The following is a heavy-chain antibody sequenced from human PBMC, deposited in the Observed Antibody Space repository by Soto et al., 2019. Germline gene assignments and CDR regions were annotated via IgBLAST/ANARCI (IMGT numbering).Heavy chain of an antibody. CDR3: AMGGNSFDYYGMDV. CDR2: IYYSGST. J-gene: IGHJ6*02. V-gene: IGHV4-59*01. CDR1: GGSISSYY. Sequence: SETLSLTCPVSGGSISSYYWSWIRQPPEKGLEWIGYIYYSGSTNYNPSLKSRVTISVDTSKNQFSLKLSSVTAADTAVYYCAMGGNSFDYYGMDVWGQGTTVTV. D-gene: IGHD2-21*02.